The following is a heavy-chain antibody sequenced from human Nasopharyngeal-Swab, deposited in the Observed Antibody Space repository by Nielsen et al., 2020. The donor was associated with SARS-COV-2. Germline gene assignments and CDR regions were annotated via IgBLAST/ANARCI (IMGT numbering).Heavy chain of an antibody. CDR1: GFSFSSYA. V-gene: IGHV3-30*04. CDR2: ASSDGRNK. D-gene: IGHD6-6*01. CDR3: ARRNQMAARPFDS. J-gene: IGHJ4*02. Sequence: GGSLRLSCAASGFSFSSYAMHWVRQAPGRGLEWVAVASSDGRNKYYADSVKGRFTVSRDNSKNTLYLQMNSLRAEDTAVYYCARRNQMAARPFDSWGQGTLVTVSS.